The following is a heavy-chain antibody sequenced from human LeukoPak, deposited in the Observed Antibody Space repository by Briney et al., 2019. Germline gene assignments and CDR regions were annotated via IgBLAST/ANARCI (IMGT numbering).Heavy chain of an antibody. J-gene: IGHJ4*02. CDR3: AKSLSAEVYGDYLDS. CDR1: GFTFSSFA. D-gene: IGHD4-17*01. Sequence: GGSLRLSCAASGFTFSSFAMSWVRQAPGKGLECVSSITGNGDITYSAHSVKGRFTISRDNPKNTLYLQMNSLRAEDTALYYCAKSLSAEVYGDYLDSWGQGTLVTVSS. CDR2: ITGNGDIT. V-gene: IGHV3-23*01.